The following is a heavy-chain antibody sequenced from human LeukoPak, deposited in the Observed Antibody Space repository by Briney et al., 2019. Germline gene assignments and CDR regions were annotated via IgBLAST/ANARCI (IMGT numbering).Heavy chain of an antibody. Sequence: SETLSLTCAVYGGSFSGYYWSWIRQHPGKGLEWIGYIYYSGSTYYNPSLKSRVTISVDTSKNQFSLKLSSVTAADTAVYYCARAPDSYYYYGMDVWGQGTTVTVSS. V-gene: IGHV4-31*11. J-gene: IGHJ6*02. D-gene: IGHD3-22*01. CDR2: IYYSGST. CDR1: GGSFSGYY. CDR3: ARAPDSYYYYGMDV.